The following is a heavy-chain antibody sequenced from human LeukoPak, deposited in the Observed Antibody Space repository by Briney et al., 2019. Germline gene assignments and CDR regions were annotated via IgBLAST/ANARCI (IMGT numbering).Heavy chain of an antibody. CDR2: INPSGGST. J-gene: IGHJ4*02. CDR1: GYRFTDYY. CDR3: ARGIQNSYDFWSGYQHY. V-gene: IGHV1-46*01. Sequence: ASVKVSCKASGYRFTDYYIHWVRQAPGQGLEWMGIINPSGGSTSYAQKFQGRVTMTRDTSTSTVYMELSSLRSEDTAVYYCARGIQNSYDFWSGYQHYWGQGTLVIVSS. D-gene: IGHD3-3*01.